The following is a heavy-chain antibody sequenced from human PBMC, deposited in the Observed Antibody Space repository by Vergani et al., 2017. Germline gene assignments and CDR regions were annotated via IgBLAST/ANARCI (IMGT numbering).Heavy chain of an antibody. CDR1: GFTFSSYA. CDR3: ARGYSYGTIVDY. D-gene: IGHD5-18*01. J-gene: IGHJ4*02. CDR2: ISGSGGST. V-gene: IGHV3-23*01. Sequence: EVQLLESGGGLVQPGGSLRLSCAASGFTFSSYAMSWVRQAPGKGLEWVSAISGSGGSTYYADSVKGRFTISRDNSKNTLYLQMNSLRAEDTAVYYCARGYSYGTIVDYWGQGTLVTVSS.